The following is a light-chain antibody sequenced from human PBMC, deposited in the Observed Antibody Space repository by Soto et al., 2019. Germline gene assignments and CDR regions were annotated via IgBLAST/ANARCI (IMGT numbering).Light chain of an antibody. CDR1: SSDVGGYNY. Sequence: QSALTQPASVSGSPGQSITISCTGTSSDVGGYNYVSWYQQHLGKAPTLMIYEVSYRPSGVSNRFSGSKSGNTASLTISGLQAEDEAGYYCSSLTSTNTLAFGGGTKLTVL. CDR3: SSLTSTNTLA. J-gene: IGLJ2*01. V-gene: IGLV2-14*01. CDR2: EVS.